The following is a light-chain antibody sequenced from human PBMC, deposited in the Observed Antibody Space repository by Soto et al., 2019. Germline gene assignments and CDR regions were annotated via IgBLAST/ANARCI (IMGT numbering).Light chain of an antibody. CDR2: DAS. J-gene: IGKJ5*01. CDR3: QQYNSYSG. Sequence: DIQMTQSPSTLSSSVGDRVTLTCRASQSISSWLAWYQQKPGKAPKLRIYDASSLESGVPSRFSGSGSGTEFTLTISSLQPDDFATYYCQQYNSYSGFGQGTRLEIK. CDR1: QSISSW. V-gene: IGKV1-5*01.